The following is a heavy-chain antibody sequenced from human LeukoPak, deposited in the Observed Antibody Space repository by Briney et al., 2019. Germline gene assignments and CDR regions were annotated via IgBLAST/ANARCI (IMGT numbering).Heavy chain of an antibody. V-gene: IGHV3-66*02. CDR3: ARLYDSSSYGAFDI. D-gene: IGHD3-22*01. CDR1: GSTVSSSY. Sequence: GGSLRLSCAASGSTVSSSYMGWVRQAPGKGLEWVSVLYSGGSTYYPDSVKGRFTISRDNSQNTLYLQMDSLRTEDTAVYYCARLYDSSSYGAFDIWGQGTTVTVSS. J-gene: IGHJ3*02. CDR2: LYSGGST.